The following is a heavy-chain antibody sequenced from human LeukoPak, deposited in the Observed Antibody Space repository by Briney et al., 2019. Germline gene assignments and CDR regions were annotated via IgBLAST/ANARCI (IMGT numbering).Heavy chain of an antibody. V-gene: IGHV3-30-3*01. Sequence: GGSLRLSCAASGFTFSSYAMHWVRQAPGKGLEWVAVISYDGSNKYYADSVKGRFTISRDNSKNTLYLQMNSLRAEDTAVYYCARDSTPAGWGRGYSGYDFSNWGQGTLVTVSS. CDR2: ISYDGSNK. D-gene: IGHD5-12*01. CDR3: ARDSTPAGWGRGYSGYDFSN. CDR1: GFTFSSYA. J-gene: IGHJ4*02.